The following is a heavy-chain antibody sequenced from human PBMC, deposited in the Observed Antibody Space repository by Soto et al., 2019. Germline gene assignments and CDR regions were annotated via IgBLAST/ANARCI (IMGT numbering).Heavy chain of an antibody. CDR3: ARVGYCSSTSCPSESPEAYYYYMDV. CDR1: GGSFSGYY. CDR2: INHSGST. Sequence: SETLSLTCAVYGGSFSGYYWSWIRQPPGKGLEWIGEINHSGSTNYNPSLKSRVTISVDTSKNQFSLKLSSVTAADTAVYYCARVGYCSSTSCPSESPEAYYYYMDVWGKGTTVTVSS. D-gene: IGHD2-2*03. J-gene: IGHJ6*03. V-gene: IGHV4-34*01.